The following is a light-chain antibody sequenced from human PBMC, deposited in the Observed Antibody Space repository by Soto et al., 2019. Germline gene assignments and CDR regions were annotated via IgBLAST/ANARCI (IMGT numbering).Light chain of an antibody. CDR1: QGISNY. J-gene: IGKJ1*01. CDR3: EKYDSAPWT. Sequence: DIQMTQSPSSLSASVRARVTITCRASQGISNYLAWYQQKPGKVPKLLIYAASTLQSGVPSRFSGSGSGTDFTLTISSLQPEDVATYYCEKYDSAPWTFGQGTKVEIK. CDR2: AAS. V-gene: IGKV1-27*01.